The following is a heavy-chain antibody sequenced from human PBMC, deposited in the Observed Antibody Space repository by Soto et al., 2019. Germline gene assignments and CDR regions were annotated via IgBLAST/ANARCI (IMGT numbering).Heavy chain of an antibody. Sequence: GGSLRLSCAASGFTFSSYAMSWVRQAPGKGLEWVSAISGSGGSTYYADSVKGRFTISRDNSKNTLYLQMNSLRAEDTAVYYCASGPVYGYQLLGRMDVWGQGTTVTVSS. J-gene: IGHJ6*02. CDR2: ISGSGGST. CDR1: GFTFSSYA. D-gene: IGHD2-2*01. V-gene: IGHV3-23*01. CDR3: ASGPVYGYQLLGRMDV.